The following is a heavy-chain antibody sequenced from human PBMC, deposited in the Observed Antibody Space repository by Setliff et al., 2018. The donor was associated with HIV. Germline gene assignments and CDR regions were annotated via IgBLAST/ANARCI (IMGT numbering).Heavy chain of an antibody. CDR2: IYPDDSDT. CDR1: GYSFTNYW. J-gene: IGHJ5*02. V-gene: IGHV5-51*01. D-gene: IGHD6-19*01. CDR3: ARKSAEATNWFDP. Sequence: GESLKISCMGFGYSFTNYWIAWARQMPGKGLEWMGIIYPDDSDTNYSPSFRGQVTMSADKSINTAYLQWDSLKASDSAMYYCARKSAEATNWFDPWGQGTLVTVS.